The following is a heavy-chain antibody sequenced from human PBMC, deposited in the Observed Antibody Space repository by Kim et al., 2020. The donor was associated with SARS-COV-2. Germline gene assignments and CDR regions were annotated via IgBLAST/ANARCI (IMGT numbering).Heavy chain of an antibody. D-gene: IGHD3-16*02. CDR2: PNSGNT. CDR3: ARGLSL. J-gene: IGHJ4*02. V-gene: IGHV1-8*01. Sequence: PNSGNTGYAQKFQGRVTMTRNTSISTAYMELSSLRSEDTAVYYCARGLSLGGQGTLVTVSS.